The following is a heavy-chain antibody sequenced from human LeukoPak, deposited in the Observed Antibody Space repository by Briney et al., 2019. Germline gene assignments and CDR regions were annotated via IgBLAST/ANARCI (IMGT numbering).Heavy chain of an antibody. CDR2: IKQDGSET. CDR1: GFTFSRNW. V-gene: IGHV3-7*03. CDR3: ARDGGWWRFDF. D-gene: IGHD2-8*02. J-gene: IGHJ4*02. Sequence: GGSLRLSCAASGFTFSRNWMSWVRQAPGKGLEWVANIKQDGSETHYVDSVRGRFTISRDNDKNSLYLQMNNLRAEDTAMYYCARDGGWWRFDFWGQGALVTVSS.